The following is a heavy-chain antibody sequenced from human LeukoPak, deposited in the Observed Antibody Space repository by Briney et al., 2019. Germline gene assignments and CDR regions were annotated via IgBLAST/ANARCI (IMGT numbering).Heavy chain of an antibody. D-gene: IGHD1-26*01. Sequence: PGGSLRLSCAASGFTFSSYEMNWVRQAPGKGLEWVSYISSSGSTIYYADSVKGRFTISRDNAKNSLYLQMNSLRAEDTAVYYCARSSGSYWRYYFDYWGQGTLVTVSS. V-gene: IGHV3-48*03. CDR1: GFTFSSYE. CDR2: ISSSGSTI. CDR3: ARSSGSYWRYYFDY. J-gene: IGHJ4*02.